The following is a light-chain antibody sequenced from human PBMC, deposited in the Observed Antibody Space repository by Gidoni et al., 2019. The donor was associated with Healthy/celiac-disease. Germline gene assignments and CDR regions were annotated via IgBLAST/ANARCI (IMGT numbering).Light chain of an antibody. Sequence: SYELTQQPSVSVSPGQTASITCSGDQLGDKYACWYQQKPGQSPVLVIYQDSKRPSGIPERFSGSTSGNTATLTISGTQAMDEADYYCQAWDSSTRYVFGTGTKVTVL. CDR1: QLGDKY. V-gene: IGLV3-1*01. CDR2: QDS. CDR3: QAWDSSTRYV. J-gene: IGLJ1*01.